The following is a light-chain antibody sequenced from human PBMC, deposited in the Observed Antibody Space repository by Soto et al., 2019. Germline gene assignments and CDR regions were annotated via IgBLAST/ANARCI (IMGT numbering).Light chain of an antibody. J-gene: IGKJ1*01. CDR3: KLHDQGWT. CDR1: QSVSTN. V-gene: IGKV3-15*01. CDR2: GAS. Sequence: MVMTQSPATLSVSPGARATLSCRASQSVSTNLVWYQQKPGQSPRLLIYGASTRATGIPARFRGSGSGTEFTLTISTLQSEDLAVEYCKLHDQGWTFGQGTKVEIK.